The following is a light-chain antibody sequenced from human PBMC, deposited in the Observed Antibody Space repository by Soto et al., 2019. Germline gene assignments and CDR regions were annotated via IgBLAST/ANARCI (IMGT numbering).Light chain of an antibody. CDR3: QQHSRPIT. J-gene: IGKJ4*01. Sequence: VLTRSPGTLSLSPGERATLSCRASQSVNNNYLAWYQQKPGQSPRLLIYGASIRATAIPDRFSGSGSGTDFTLTISRLEPEDSAEYYCQQHSRPITFGGGTKVDIK. V-gene: IGKV3-20*01. CDR1: QSVNNNY. CDR2: GAS.